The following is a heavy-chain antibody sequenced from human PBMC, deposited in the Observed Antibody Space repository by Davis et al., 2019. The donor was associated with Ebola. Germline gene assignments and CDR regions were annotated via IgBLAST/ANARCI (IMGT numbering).Heavy chain of an antibody. CDR3: ATTQWLREFDN. Sequence: GESLKISCTASGFTVSRNHMSWVRQAPGKGLEWVSVIYDQSTAYADAVRGRFIISRDKSNNTLYLEMSSLRVDDTAVYYCATTQWLREFDNWGQGTLVTVSS. J-gene: IGHJ4*02. V-gene: IGHV3-53*05. D-gene: IGHD6-19*01. CDR1: GFTVSRNH. CDR2: IYDQST.